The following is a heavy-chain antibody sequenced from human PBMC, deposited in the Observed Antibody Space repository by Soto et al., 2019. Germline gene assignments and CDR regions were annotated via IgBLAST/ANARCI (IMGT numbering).Heavy chain of an antibody. J-gene: IGHJ3*02. CDR3: AKGISETTRFDAFDI. D-gene: IGHD4-17*01. CDR2: FSWNSGSI. V-gene: IGHV3-9*01. Sequence: EVQLVESGGGLVQPGRSLRLSCEASGFIFDDYAMHWVRQAPGKGLERVSGFSWNSGSIDYVESVKGRFTISRDIAKHSLYLQRNSLRVEDTALYSCAKGISETTRFDAFDIWGQGTMVTVSS. CDR1: GFIFDDYA.